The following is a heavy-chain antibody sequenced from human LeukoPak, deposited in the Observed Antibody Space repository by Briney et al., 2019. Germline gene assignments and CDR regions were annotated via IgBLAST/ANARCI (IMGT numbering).Heavy chain of an antibody. CDR3: ARHYGP. D-gene: IGHD3-16*01. CDR2: ISYSGST. V-gene: IGHV4-61*01. J-gene: IGHJ5*02. Sequence: SETLSLTCTVSGGSVSRDNYSWSWIRQPPGKGLEWIGYISYSGSTNYNPSLKSRVTISVDTSKNQFSLKLNSVTAADTAVYYCARHYGPWGQGTLVTVSS. CDR1: GGSVSRDNYS.